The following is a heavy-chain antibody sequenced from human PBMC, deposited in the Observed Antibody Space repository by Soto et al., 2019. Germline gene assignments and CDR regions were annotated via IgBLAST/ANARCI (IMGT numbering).Heavy chain of an antibody. J-gene: IGHJ4*02. D-gene: IGHD6-13*01. CDR3: ARGLIAAPARGMGY. Sequence: EVQLVESGGGSVQPGGSLRLSCATSGFTFSSHWMHWVRQVPGKGLVWVSRINSDGSSTTYADSVKGRFTISRDDAKNTLFLQMDSLRAEDTAVYYCARGLIAAPARGMGYWGQGTLVTVSS. CDR2: INSDGSST. CDR1: GFTFSSHW. V-gene: IGHV3-74*01.